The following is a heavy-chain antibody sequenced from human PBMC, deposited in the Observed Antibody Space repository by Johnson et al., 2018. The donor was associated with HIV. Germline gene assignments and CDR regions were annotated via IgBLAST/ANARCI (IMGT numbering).Heavy chain of an antibody. CDR3: ATSVGDGYNSNPFDI. J-gene: IGHJ3*02. Sequence: VQLVESGGGVVQPGRSLRLSCAASGFTFSSYAMSWVRQAPGKGLEWVSAISGSGGSTYYADSVKGRFTISRDDSKSTLHLQMNSLQTEDTAVYYCATSVGDGYNSNPFDIWGQGTLVTVSS. CDR2: ISGSGGST. D-gene: IGHD5-24*01. CDR1: GFTFSSYA. V-gene: IGHV3-23*04.